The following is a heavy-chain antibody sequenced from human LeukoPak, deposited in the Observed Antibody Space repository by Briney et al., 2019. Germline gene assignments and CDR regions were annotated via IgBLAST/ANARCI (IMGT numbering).Heavy chain of an antibody. CDR2: IYYSGAI. Sequence: PSETLSLTCTVSGDSMRSYFWSWIRQPPGKGLEWIGYIYYSGAINYNPFLKSRVTISVDASKNQFSLKLTSVTAADTAVYYCARDPIAAYGLGSYFDYWGQGTLVTVSS. D-gene: IGHD3-10*01. CDR3: ARDPIAAYGLGSYFDY. V-gene: IGHV4-59*12. J-gene: IGHJ4*02. CDR1: GDSMRSYF.